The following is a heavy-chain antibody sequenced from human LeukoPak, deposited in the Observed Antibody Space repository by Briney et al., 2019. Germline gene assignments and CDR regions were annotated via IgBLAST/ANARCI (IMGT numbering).Heavy chain of an antibody. CDR3: ARGSDNTNWFDP. J-gene: IGHJ5*02. Sequence: SVKVSCKASGSTFSSYAISWVRQAPGQGLEWMGGIILIFGTANYAQKFQGRVTITADESTSTAYMELSSLRSEDTAVYYCARGSDNTNWFDPWGQGTLVTVSS. D-gene: IGHD3-10*01. CDR1: GSTFSSYA. V-gene: IGHV1-69*13. CDR2: IILIFGTA.